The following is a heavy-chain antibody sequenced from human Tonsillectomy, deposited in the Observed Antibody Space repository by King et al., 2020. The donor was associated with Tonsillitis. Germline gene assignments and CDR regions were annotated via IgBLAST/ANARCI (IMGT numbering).Heavy chain of an antibody. D-gene: IGHD4-17*01. Sequence: VQLQQWGAGLLKPSETLSLTCAVYGGSFSGYYWSWIRQPPGKGLEWIGEINHSGSTNYNPSLESRVTISVDTSKNQFSLKLSSVTAADTAVYYCARGLGTVTHYWGQGTLVTVSS. J-gene: IGHJ4*02. CDR1: GGSFSGYY. CDR3: ARGLGTVTHY. CDR2: INHSGST. V-gene: IGHV4-34*01.